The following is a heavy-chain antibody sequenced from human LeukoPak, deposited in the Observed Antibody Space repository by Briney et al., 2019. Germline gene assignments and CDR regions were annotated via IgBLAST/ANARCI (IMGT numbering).Heavy chain of an antibody. D-gene: IGHD3-10*01. CDR2: ISGSGGST. CDR1: GFTFSSYA. CDR3: AKSSRGYYYYYMDV. V-gene: IGHV3-23*01. J-gene: IGHJ6*03. Sequence: PVGSLRLSCAASGFTFSSYAKSWVRQAPGKGLEWFSAISGSGGSTYYADSVKGRFTISRDNSENTLYLQMNSLRAEDTAVYYCAKSSRGYYYYYMDVWGKGTTVTVSS.